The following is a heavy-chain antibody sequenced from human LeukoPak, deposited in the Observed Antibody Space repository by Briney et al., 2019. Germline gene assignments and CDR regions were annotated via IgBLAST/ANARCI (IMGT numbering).Heavy chain of an antibody. CDR3: ASGVGGGDGFDY. V-gene: IGHV3-53*01. CDR2: IYSGGST. Sequence: GGSLRLSCAASGFTVSSNYMNWVRQAPGKGLEWVSIIYSGGSTYYADSVKGRFTISRDNAKNSLYLQMNSLRAEDTAVYYCASGVGGGDGFDYWGQGTLVTVSS. D-gene: IGHD1-26*01. J-gene: IGHJ4*02. CDR1: GFTVSSNY.